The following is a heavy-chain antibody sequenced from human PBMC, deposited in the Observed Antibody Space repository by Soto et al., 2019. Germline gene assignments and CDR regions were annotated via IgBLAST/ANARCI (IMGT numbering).Heavy chain of an antibody. Sequence: GGSLRLFCAASGITFSSYSMNWVRQAPGKGLEWVSYISSSSSTIYYADSVKGRFTISRDNAKNSLYLQMNSLRDEDTAVYYCARDPATDYYDSSGYPEYFQHWGQGTLVTVSS. V-gene: IGHV3-48*02. J-gene: IGHJ1*01. CDR2: ISSSSSTI. D-gene: IGHD3-22*01. CDR1: GITFSSYS. CDR3: ARDPATDYYDSSGYPEYFQH.